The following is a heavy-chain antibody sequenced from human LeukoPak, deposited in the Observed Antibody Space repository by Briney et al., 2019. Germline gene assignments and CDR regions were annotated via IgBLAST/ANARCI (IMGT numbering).Heavy chain of an antibody. V-gene: IGHV2-70*11. Sequence: SGPTLVNPTQTLTLTCTFSGFSLSTSGVCVSWIRQPPGKALEWLARIDWDDDKYYSTSLKTRLTISKDTSKNQVVLTMTNMDPVDTATYYCARAVEVYYYYYMDVWGKGTTVTVSS. CDR1: GFSLSTSGVC. CDR2: IDWDDDK. J-gene: IGHJ6*03. CDR3: ARAVEVYYYYYMDV. D-gene: IGHD2-21*01.